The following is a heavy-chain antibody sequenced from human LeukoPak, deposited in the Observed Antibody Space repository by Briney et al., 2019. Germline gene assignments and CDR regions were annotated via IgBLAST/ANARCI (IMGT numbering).Heavy chain of an antibody. CDR2: ISYDGSNK. Sequence: GGSLRLSCAASGFTFSSYAMHWVRQAPGKGLEWVAVISYDGSNKYYADSVKGRFTISRDNSKNTLYLQMNSLRAEDTAVYYCARVHYGSYCFGYWGQGTLVTVSS. V-gene: IGHV3-30-3*01. J-gene: IGHJ4*02. D-gene: IGHD4-17*01. CDR1: GFTFSSYA. CDR3: ARVHYGSYCFGY.